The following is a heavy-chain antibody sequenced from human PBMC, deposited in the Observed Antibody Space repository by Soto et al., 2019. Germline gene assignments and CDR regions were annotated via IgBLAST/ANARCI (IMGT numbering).Heavy chain of an antibody. CDR2: IHYSGST. CDR3: ARATYYYDTSGPAGCFDP. D-gene: IGHD3-22*01. V-gene: IGHV4-59*01. CDR1: GGSSSSYY. Sequence: SVTCTVSGGSSSSYYWSWIRQPPGKGLEWIGYIHYSGSTNYNPSLKSRVTISVDTSKNQFSLKLSSVTAADTAVYFCARATYYYDTSGPAGCFDPLRQGVPVTVSS. J-gene: IGHJ5*02.